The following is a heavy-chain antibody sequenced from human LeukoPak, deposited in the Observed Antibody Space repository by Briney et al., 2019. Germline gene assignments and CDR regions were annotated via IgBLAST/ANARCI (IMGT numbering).Heavy chain of an antibody. CDR2: INHSGST. D-gene: IGHD4-11*01. Sequence: SETLSLTCPVYGGSFSGYYWSWIRQPPGKGLEWIGEINHSGSTNYNPSPKSRVTISVDTSKNQFSLKLSSVTAADTAVYYCARVESTVTTPYDYWGQGTLVTVSS. CDR3: ARVESTVTTPYDY. CDR1: GGSFSGYY. V-gene: IGHV4-34*01. J-gene: IGHJ4*02.